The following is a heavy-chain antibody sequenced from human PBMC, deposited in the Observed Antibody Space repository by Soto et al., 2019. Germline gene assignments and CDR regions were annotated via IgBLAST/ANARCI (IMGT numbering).Heavy chain of an antibody. D-gene: IGHD5-18*01. CDR3: ARMMEDTVMVIDY. V-gene: IGHV4-59*01. CDR2: IYYSGST. J-gene: IGHJ4*02. CDR1: GGSISSYY. Sequence: TSETLSLTSTVSGGSISSYYWSWIRQPPGKRLEWVGYIYYSGSTNYTPSLKSRVTISIYTYKNQFALKLNTVTAADTAMYYCARMMEDTVMVIDYWGQRTLVTVSS.